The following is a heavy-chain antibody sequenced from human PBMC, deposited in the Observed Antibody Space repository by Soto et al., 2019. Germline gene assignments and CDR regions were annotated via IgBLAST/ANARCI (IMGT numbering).Heavy chain of an antibody. CDR3: ATGLLRYYAY. Sequence: GGSLSLSCAASGIPFSRAWMSWVRQAPGKGLEWVGRIKSKFDGETIDYAAPVKGRFTISRDDSKNIVYLQMNSLNTEDTAVYYCATGLLRYYAYWGHGTLVTVSS. D-gene: IGHD3-9*01. CDR2: IKSKFDGETI. J-gene: IGHJ4*01. CDR1: GIPFSRAW. V-gene: IGHV3-15*01.